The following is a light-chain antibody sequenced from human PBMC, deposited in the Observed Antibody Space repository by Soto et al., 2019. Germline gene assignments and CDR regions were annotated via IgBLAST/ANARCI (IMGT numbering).Light chain of an antibody. J-gene: IGKJ1*01. CDR1: HSLLSSSNNNNY. V-gene: IGKV4-1*01. CDR2: WAS. Sequence: DIVMTQSPDSLAVSLGERATINCKSSHSLLSSSNNNNYLAWYQQKPGQPPKLFIFWASTRGYGVPDRFSGSGSGTDFTLPISSLQAEDVAVYYLLQHYSGWTCGQGTKVEIK. CDR3: LQHYSGWT.